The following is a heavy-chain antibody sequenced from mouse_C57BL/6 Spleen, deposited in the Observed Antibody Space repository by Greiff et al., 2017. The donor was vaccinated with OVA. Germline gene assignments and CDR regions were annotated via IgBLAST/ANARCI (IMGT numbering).Heavy chain of an antibody. CDR2: IIPSNGGT. D-gene: IGHD2-1*01. V-gene: IGHV1-53*01. CDR3: AKGGIYPYAMDY. J-gene: IGHJ4*01. Sequence: QVQLQQPGTELVKPGASVKLSCKASGYTFTSYWMHWVKQRPGQGLEWIGNIIPSNGGTNYNEKFKSKATLTVDKSSSTAFMRLSSLTSEDSAVYYCAKGGIYPYAMDYWGQGTSVTVSS. CDR1: GYTFTSYW.